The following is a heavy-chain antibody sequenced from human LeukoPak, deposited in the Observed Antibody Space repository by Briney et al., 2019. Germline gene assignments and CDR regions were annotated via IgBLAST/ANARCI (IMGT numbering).Heavy chain of an antibody. CDR1: GYTFTDYY. CDR3: ARRILTGYSHFDY. CDR2: INPNSGGT. D-gene: IGHD3-9*01. Sequence: ASVKVSCKASGYTFTDYYIHWVRQAPGQGLDWMGWINPNSGGTNYAQKFQGRVTMTRDTSISSAYMEMSRLGSDDTAVYYCARRILTGYSHFDYWGQGSLVTVSS. V-gene: IGHV1-2*02. J-gene: IGHJ4*02.